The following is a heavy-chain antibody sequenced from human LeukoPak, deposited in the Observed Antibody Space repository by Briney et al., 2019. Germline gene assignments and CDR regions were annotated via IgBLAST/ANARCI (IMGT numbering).Heavy chain of an antibody. J-gene: IGHJ4*02. V-gene: IGHV4-59*11. CDR2: IYYSGST. D-gene: IGHD4-11*01. CDR3: ARVQESTLDY. Sequence: PSETLSLTCTVSGGSISSHYWSWIRQPPGKGLEWIGYIYYSGSTNYNPSLNSRVTISVDTSKNQFSLKLSSVTAADTAVYYCARVQESTLDYWGQGTLVTVSS. CDR1: GGSISSHY.